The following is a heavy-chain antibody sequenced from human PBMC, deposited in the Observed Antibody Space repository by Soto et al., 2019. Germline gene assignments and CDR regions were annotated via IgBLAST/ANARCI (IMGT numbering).Heavy chain of an antibody. CDR3: ARDGGIAARRGWFDP. Sequence: PGGSLRLSCAASGFTFSGYSMNWVRQAPGKGLEWVSSISSSSSYIYYADSVKGRFTISRDNAKNSLYLQMNSLRAEDTAVYYCARDGGIAARRGWFDPWGQGTLVTVSS. J-gene: IGHJ5*02. V-gene: IGHV3-21*01. CDR2: ISSSSSYI. D-gene: IGHD6-6*01. CDR1: GFTFSGYS.